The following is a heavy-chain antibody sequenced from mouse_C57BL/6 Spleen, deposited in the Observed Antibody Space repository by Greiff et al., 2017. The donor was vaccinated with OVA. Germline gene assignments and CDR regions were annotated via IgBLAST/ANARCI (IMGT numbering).Heavy chain of an antibody. J-gene: IGHJ3*01. Sequence: EVKLVESGAGLVKPGGSLKLSCAASGFTFSSYAMSWVRQTPEKRLEWVAYISSGGDYIYYADTVKGRFTISRDNARNTLYLQMSSLKSEDTAMYYCTRDRDYYDYAWFAYWGQGTLVTVSA. CDR2: ISSGGDYI. CDR3: TRDRDYYDYAWFAY. D-gene: IGHD2-4*01. V-gene: IGHV5-9-1*02. CDR1: GFTFSSYA.